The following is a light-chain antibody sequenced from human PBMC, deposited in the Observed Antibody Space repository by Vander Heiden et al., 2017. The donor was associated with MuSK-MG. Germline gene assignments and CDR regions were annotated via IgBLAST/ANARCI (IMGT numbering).Light chain of an antibody. CDR1: RSNIGNNY. V-gene: IGLV1-51*01. CDR3: EASDSRLRGVL. CDR2: DKH. Sequence: QSVLTQPPSVSAAPEQKVTISCSGGRSNIGNNYVSWYQQFPGTGPKLLILDKHKRSSEIPDRLSPYKAGKSDNRAITVLQTGDEAEYYCEASDSRLRGVLFGGGTKLTVL. J-gene: IGLJ2*01.